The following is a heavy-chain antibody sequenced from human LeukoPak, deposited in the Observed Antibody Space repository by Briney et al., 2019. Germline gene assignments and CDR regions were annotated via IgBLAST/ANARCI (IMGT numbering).Heavy chain of an antibody. D-gene: IGHD6-19*01. Sequence: ASVKVSCKASGYTFTGYYMHWVRQAPGQGLEGMGWINPNSGGTNYAQKFQARVTMTRDTSISTAYMELSRLRSDDTAVYYCASDIAVAGTRSEYYYYYYGMDVWGQGTTVTVSS. CDR1: GYTFTGYY. CDR3: ASDIAVAGTRSEYYYYYYGMDV. CDR2: INPNSGGT. V-gene: IGHV1-2*02. J-gene: IGHJ6*02.